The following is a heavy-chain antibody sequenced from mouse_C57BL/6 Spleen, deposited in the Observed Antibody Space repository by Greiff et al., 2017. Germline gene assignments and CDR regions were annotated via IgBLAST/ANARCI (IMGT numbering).Heavy chain of an antibody. D-gene: IGHD1-1*01. CDR2: IDPETGGT. J-gene: IGHJ2*01. Sequence: QVQLKESGAELVRPGASVTLSCKASGYTFTDYEMNWVKQTPVHGLEWIGAIDPETGGTAYNQKFKGKAILTADKSSSTAYMERRSLTSEDSAVYYCTRRIYYYGSSPFDYWGQGTTRTVSS. V-gene: IGHV1-15*01. CDR1: GYTFTDYE. CDR3: TRRIYYYGSSPFDY.